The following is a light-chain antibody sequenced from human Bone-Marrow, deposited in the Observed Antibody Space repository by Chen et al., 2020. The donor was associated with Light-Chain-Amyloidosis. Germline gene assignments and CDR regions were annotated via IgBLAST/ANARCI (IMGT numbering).Light chain of an antibody. V-gene: IGKV3-11*01. Sequence: EIVLTQSPATLSLSPGERATLSCRASQSVSSYLAWYQQKPGQAPRLLIYAASNRATGIPARFGGSGSGTDFTLTISSLEPEDFAVYYCQQRSNWPLITFGQGTRLEIK. CDR2: AAS. CDR1: QSVSSY. J-gene: IGKJ5*01. CDR3: QQRSNWPLIT.